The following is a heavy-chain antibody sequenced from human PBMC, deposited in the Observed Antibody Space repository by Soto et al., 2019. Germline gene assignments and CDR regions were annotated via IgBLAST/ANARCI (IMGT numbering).Heavy chain of an antibody. D-gene: IGHD3-22*01. CDR1: GFTFSSYG. Sequence: PGGSLRLSCAASGFTFSSYGMHWVRQAPGKGLEWVAVISYDGSNKYYADSVKGRFTISRDNSKNTLYLQMNSLRAEDTAVYYCAKDLRGRDYDSSGYYYYGMDVWGQGTTVTVSS. V-gene: IGHV3-30*18. CDR2: ISYDGSNK. CDR3: AKDLRGRDYDSSGYYYYGMDV. J-gene: IGHJ6*02.